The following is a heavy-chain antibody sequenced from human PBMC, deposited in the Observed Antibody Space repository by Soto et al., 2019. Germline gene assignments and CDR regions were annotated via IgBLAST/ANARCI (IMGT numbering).Heavy chain of an antibody. CDR3: ATYYGSGSYIGGSGMDV. J-gene: IGHJ6*02. Sequence: ASVKVSCKASGYTFTSYDINWVRQAPGKGLEWMGGFDPEDGETIYAQKFQGRVTMTEDTSTDTAYMELSSLRSEDTAVYYCATYYGSGSYIGGSGMDVWGQGTTVTVSS. CDR2: FDPEDGET. D-gene: IGHD3-10*01. CDR1: GYTFTSYD. V-gene: IGHV1-24*01.